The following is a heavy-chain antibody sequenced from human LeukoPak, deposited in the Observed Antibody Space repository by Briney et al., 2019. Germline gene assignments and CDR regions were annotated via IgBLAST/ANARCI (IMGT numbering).Heavy chain of an antibody. CDR3: ARQTSSYDVVNRLRTYPFDN. V-gene: IGHV4-39*01. Sequence: SETLSLTCTVSGGSISSSHYYWVWVRRAAGKGLEWIGSIYYSGNTYYNPSLKSRVTLSVDTSKNQFSLKVSSVTAAETAVYYCARQTSSYDVVNRLRTYPFDNWGRGTLVTVSS. D-gene: IGHD3-16*01. CDR1: GGSISSSHYY. CDR2: IYYSGNT. J-gene: IGHJ4*01.